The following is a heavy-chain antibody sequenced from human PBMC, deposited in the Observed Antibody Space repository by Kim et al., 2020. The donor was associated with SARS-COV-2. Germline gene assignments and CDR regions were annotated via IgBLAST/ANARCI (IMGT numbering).Heavy chain of an antibody. V-gene: IGHV3-74*01. Sequence: GGSLRLSCAASGFIFSSYWMHWVRQAPGKGLVWVSRTNTDGSYRSNADSVKGRFTISRDNAKNTLYLQMNSLRAEDTAVYYCARVLPGGYYYMDVWGKGTTVTVS. CDR2: TNTDGSYR. J-gene: IGHJ6*03. CDR3: ARVLPGGYYYMDV. D-gene: IGHD2-15*01. CDR1: GFIFSSYW.